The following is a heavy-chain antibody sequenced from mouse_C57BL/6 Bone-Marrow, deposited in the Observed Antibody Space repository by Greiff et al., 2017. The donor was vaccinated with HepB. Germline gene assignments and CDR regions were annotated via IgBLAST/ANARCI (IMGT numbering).Heavy chain of an antibody. V-gene: IGHV1-15*01. D-gene: IGHD1-1*01. Sequence: VQLQQSGAAPPRPGASATLSCKASGSHFTDYEIHWVKQTPVHGLAWIRAIDPETGATAYNQKFKGKAILTADKSSSTAYMELRSLTGEDSAVYYCTDGIIYWGGSGDYFDYCVQGTTLTVSS. CDR3: TDGIIYWGGSGDYFDY. CDR1: GSHFTDYE. CDR2: IDPETGAT. J-gene: IGHJ2*01.